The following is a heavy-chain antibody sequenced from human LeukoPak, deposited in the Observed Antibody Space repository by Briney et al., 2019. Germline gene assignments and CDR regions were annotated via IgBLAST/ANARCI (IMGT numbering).Heavy chain of an antibody. Sequence: ASVKVSCKASGYTFTSYAMHWVRQAPGQRLEWMGWINAGNGNTKYSQKFQGRVTITRDTSASTAYMELSSLRSEDTAVYYCARADIVATINFDYWGQGTLVTVSS. CDR2: INAGNGNT. D-gene: IGHD5-12*01. J-gene: IGHJ4*02. CDR3: ARADIVATINFDY. V-gene: IGHV1-3*01. CDR1: GYTFTSYA.